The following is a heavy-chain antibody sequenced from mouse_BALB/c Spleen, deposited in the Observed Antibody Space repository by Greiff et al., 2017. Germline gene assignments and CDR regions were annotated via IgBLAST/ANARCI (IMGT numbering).Heavy chain of an antibody. CDR2: ISYSGSP. Sequence: EVMLVESGPGLVKPSQSLSLTCTVTGYSITSDYAWNWIRPFPGNKLEWMGYISYSGSPSDNPSLKSRISITRDTSKNQFFLQLNSVTTEDTATYSCARTLYGNYDYYAMDYWGQGTSVTVSS. J-gene: IGHJ4*01. CDR1: GYSITSDYA. CDR3: ARTLYGNYDYYAMDY. V-gene: IGHV3-2*02. D-gene: IGHD2-1*01.